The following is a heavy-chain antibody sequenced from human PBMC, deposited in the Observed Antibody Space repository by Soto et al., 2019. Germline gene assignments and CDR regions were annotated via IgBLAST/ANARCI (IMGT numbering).Heavy chain of an antibody. D-gene: IGHD6-13*01. CDR2: INPNSGGT. V-gene: IGHV1-2*02. Sequence: QVQLVQSGAEVKKPGASVKVSCKASGYTFTGYYMHWVRQAPGQGLEWMGWINPNSGGTNYAQKFQGRVTMTRDTSISTAYMELSRLRSDDTAVYYCARASVKYSSSWYCVYWGQGTLVTVSS. CDR1: GYTFTGYY. CDR3: ARASVKYSSSWYCVY. J-gene: IGHJ4*02.